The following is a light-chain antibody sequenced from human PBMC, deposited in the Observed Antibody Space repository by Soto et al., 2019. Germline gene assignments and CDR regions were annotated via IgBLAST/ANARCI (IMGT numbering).Light chain of an antibody. V-gene: IGKV3-11*01. CDR3: QKYNSAPLT. Sequence: EIVLTQSPATLSLSPGERATLSCRASQSVSSYLAWYQQKPGQAPRLLIYDASNRATGIPARFSGSGSGTDFTLTISSLEPEDFAAYYCQKYNSAPLTFGGGNKVEIK. CDR2: DAS. CDR1: QSVSSY. J-gene: IGKJ4*01.